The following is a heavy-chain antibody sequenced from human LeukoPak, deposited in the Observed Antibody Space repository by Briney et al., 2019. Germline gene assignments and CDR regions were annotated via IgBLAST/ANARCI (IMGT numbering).Heavy chain of an antibody. Sequence: GGSLRLSCAASGFAFSSYAMHWVRQAPGKGLEWVAVISYDGSNKYYADSVKGRFTISRDNFKNTLYLQMNSLRGEDTAVYYCARDLDSTMVAVDYWGQGTLVTVSS. D-gene: IGHD5-18*01. CDR2: ISYDGSNK. CDR1: GFAFSSYA. CDR3: ARDLDSTMVAVDY. J-gene: IGHJ4*02. V-gene: IGHV3-30*14.